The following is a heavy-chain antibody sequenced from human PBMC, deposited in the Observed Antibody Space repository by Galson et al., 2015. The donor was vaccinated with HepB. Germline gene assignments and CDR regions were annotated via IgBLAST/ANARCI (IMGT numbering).Heavy chain of an antibody. CDR3: AKGGDDIRFLEWLLDRNGMDV. CDR2: IRGSGSRT. Sequence: SLRLSCAASGSTFSNYAMSWVRQAPGKGLEWVSSIRGSGSRTYYADSVKGRFTISRDNSKNTLYLQMNSLRAEDTAVYYCAKGGDDIRFLEWLLDRNGMDVWGQGTTVTVSS. J-gene: IGHJ6*02. V-gene: IGHV3-23*01. D-gene: IGHD3-3*01. CDR1: GSTFSNYA.